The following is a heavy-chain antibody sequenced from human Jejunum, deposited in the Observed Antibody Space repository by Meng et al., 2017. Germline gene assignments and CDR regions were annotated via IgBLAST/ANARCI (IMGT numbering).Heavy chain of an antibody. D-gene: IGHD1-26*01. J-gene: IGHJ4*02. CDR1: GGSVSSAGYP. CDR3: ARDHMGSLDY. Sequence: QVQLQESGPGLVGPSETLSLICSVSGGSVSSAGYPWSWIRQPPGKGLEWIGYASTNYNPSLKSRVTISVDTSKNQFSLRLTSVTAADTAVYYCARDHMGSLDYWGQGILVTVSS. V-gene: IGHV4-61*08. CDR2: AST.